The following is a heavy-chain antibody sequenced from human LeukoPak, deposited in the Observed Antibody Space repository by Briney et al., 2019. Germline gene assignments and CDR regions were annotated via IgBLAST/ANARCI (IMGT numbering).Heavy chain of an antibody. Sequence: GESLRLSCAASGFTFSRYSMNWVRQAPGKGLEWVSYISRSGSTIYYADSVKGRLTISRDNAKNSPYLQMNSLRDEDTAVYYCARDTEHLYFVFDYWGQGTLVTVSS. V-gene: IGHV3-48*02. J-gene: IGHJ4*02. D-gene: IGHD2-2*02. CDR1: GFTFSRYS. CDR3: ARDTEHLYFVFDY. CDR2: ISRSGSTI.